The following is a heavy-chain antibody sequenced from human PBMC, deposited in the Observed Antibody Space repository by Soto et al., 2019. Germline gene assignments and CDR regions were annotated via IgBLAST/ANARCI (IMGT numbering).Heavy chain of an antibody. CDR3: AKGGVASLLDCYCYMDV. V-gene: IGHV1-2*04. CDR1: GYTFTSYY. D-gene: IGHD2-15*01. CDR2: INPNSGGT. Sequence: QVQLVQSGAEVKKPGASVKVSCKASGYTFTSYYMHWVRQAPGQGLEWMGWINPNSGGTNYAQKFQGWVTTTRDTSISRAYMELSRLGSIDTAEYYCAKGGVASLLDCYCYMDVWGKGTTVTVSS. J-gene: IGHJ6*03.